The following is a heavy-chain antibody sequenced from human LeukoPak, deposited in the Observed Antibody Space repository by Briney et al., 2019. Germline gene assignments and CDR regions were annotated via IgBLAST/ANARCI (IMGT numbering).Heavy chain of an antibody. CDR2: VNPNSGNT. J-gene: IGHJ6*03. V-gene: IGHV1-8*01. D-gene: IGHD6-19*01. CDR1: GYTFTSYD. Sequence: ASVKVSCKASGYTFTSYDINWVRQATGQGLEWMGWVNPNSGNTGYAQKFQGRVTMTRNTSISTAYMELSSLRSGDTAVYYCARGLGIAVAKRGRGLYYMDVWGKGTTVTVSS. CDR3: ARGLGIAVAKRGRGLYYMDV.